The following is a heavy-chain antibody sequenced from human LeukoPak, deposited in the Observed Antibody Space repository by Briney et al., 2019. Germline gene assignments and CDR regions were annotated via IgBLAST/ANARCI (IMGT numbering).Heavy chain of an antibody. CDR1: AFTFSSYS. Sequence: GGSLRLSCAASAFTFSSYSVHWVRQAPGKGLEWVSSITSSSSYIYYADSVKGRFTISRDNAKNSLYLQMNSLRAEDTAVYYCAREWSSSSYYYGMDVWGQGTTVTVS. D-gene: IGHD6-6*01. CDR2: ITSSSSYI. J-gene: IGHJ6*02. CDR3: AREWSSSSYYYGMDV. V-gene: IGHV3-21*01.